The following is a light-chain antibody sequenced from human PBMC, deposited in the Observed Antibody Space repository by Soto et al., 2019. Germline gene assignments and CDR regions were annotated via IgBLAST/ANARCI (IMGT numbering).Light chain of an antibody. CDR3: QQYGSSTYT. Sequence: EIVLTQSPGTLSLSPGERATLSCRASQSVGSTYLAWYQQKPGQAPRLLIYGASSRATGIPDRFSGSGSGTDFTLTISRLEPVDFAVYYCQQYGSSTYTFGQGTKLEIK. CDR1: QSVGSTY. V-gene: IGKV3-20*01. CDR2: GAS. J-gene: IGKJ2*01.